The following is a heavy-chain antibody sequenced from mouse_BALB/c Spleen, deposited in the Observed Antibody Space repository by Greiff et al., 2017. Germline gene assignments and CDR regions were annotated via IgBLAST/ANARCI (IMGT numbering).Heavy chain of an antibody. D-gene: IGHD2-4*01. Sequence: QVQLKESGAELARPGASVKLSCKASGYTFTSYWMQWVKQRPGQGLEWIGAIYPGDGDTRYTQKFKGKATLTADKSSSTAYMQLSSLASEDSAVYYCARYDYDVAMDYWGQGTSVTVSS. J-gene: IGHJ4*01. CDR1: GYTFTSYW. CDR3: ARYDYDVAMDY. V-gene: IGHV1-87*01. CDR2: IYPGDGDT.